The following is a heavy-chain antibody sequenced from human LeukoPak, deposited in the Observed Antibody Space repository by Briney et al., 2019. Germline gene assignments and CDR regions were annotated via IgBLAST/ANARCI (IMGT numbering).Heavy chain of an antibody. Sequence: SQTLSLTCTVSGGSISSGDYYWSWIRQPPGKGLEWIGYIYYSGSTYYNPSLKSRVTISVDTSKNQFSLKLSSVTAADTAVYYCARGVNCSGGSCYSFVYWFDPWGQGTLVTVSS. D-gene: IGHD2-15*01. CDR1: GGSISSGDYY. CDR3: ARGVNCSGGSCYSFVYWFDP. J-gene: IGHJ5*02. V-gene: IGHV4-30-4*08. CDR2: IYYSGST.